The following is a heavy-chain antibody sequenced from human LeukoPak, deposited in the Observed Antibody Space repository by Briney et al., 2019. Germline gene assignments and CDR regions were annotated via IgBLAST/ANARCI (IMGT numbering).Heavy chain of an antibody. CDR1: GYSISSGYY. J-gene: IGHJ6*03. Sequence: NPSETLSLTCTVSGYSISSGYYWGWIRQPPGKGLEWIGSIYHSGSTYYNPSLKSRVTISVDTSKNQFSLKLSSVTAADTAVYYCARGAGQQLLTCGRLMDVWGKGTTATVSS. D-gene: IGHD6-13*01. CDR2: IYHSGST. CDR3: ARGAGQQLLTCGRLMDV. V-gene: IGHV4-38-2*02.